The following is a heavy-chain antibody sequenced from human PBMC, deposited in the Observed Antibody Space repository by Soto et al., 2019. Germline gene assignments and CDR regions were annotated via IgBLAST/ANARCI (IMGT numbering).Heavy chain of an antibody. D-gene: IGHD3-10*01. V-gene: IGHV3-23*01. CDR2: ISGSGGST. Sequence: GGSLRLSCAASGFTFSSYAMSWVRQAPGKGLEWVSAISGSGGSTYYADSVKGRFTISRDNSKNTLYLQMNSLRAEDTAVYYCAKDYIRLPPRGGGMDVWGQGTTVTVSS. J-gene: IGHJ6*02. CDR1: GFTFSSYA. CDR3: AKDYIRLPPRGGGMDV.